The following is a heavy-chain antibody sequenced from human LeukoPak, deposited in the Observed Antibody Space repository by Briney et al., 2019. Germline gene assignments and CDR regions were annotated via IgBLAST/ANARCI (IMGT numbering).Heavy chain of an antibody. CDR2: ISSNRGNT. CDR1: GYTFTSNG. CDR3: ARDKNYRFDY. Sequence: ASVKVSCKASGYTFTSNGISGGRQAPGKGLEWMGWISSNRGNTKCAEKMGGRVTMTTETSSSTAYMELRNLRSDDTAVYHCARDKNYRFDYWGQGTLVTVSS. J-gene: IGHJ4*02. V-gene: IGHV1-18*01. D-gene: IGHD5-24*01.